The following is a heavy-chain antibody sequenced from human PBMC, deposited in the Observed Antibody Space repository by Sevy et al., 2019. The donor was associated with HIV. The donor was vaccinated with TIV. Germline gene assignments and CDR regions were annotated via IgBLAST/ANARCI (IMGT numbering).Heavy chain of an antibody. Sequence: GGSLRLSCAASGFTFSSYAMHWVRQAPGKGLEWVAIISYDGSNKHYADSVKGRSTISRDNSKNTLCLQMSSLRAEDTAMYYCARDQHDYAGNLRTGWFDPWGQGILVTVSS. V-gene: IGHV3-30-3*01. CDR3: ARDQHDYAGNLRTGWFDP. J-gene: IGHJ5*02. CDR1: GFTFSSYA. CDR2: ISYDGSNK. D-gene: IGHD4-17*01.